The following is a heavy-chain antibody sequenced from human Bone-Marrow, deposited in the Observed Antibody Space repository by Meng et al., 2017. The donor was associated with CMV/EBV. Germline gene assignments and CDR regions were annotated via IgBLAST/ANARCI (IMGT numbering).Heavy chain of an antibody. D-gene: IGHD6-19*01. CDR1: GYTLTDYY. Sequence: QVQVGQSGAEVKNPGASVRVSCKSSGYTLTDYYIHWVRQAPGQWLEWMGWINPNTDTNYAQNFQGRVTMTRDMSINTAYMELSRLTSGDTAVYYCARSSGWSRFDYWGQGTLVTVSS. CDR3: ARSSGWSRFDY. J-gene: IGHJ4*02. V-gene: IGHV1-2*02. CDR2: INPNTDT.